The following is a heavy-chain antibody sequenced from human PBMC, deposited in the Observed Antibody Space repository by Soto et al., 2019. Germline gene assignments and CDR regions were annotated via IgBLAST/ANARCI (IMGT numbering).Heavy chain of an antibody. Sequence: GSLRLSCAASGFTFSSYGMHWVRQAPGKGLEWVAVISYDGSNKYYADSVKGRFTISRDNSKNTLYLQMNSLRAEDTAVYYCAKDGNYDILTGSVYFDYWGQGTLVTVSS. CDR3: AKDGNYDILTGSVYFDY. D-gene: IGHD3-9*01. CDR2: ISYDGSNK. J-gene: IGHJ4*02. CDR1: GFTFSSYG. V-gene: IGHV3-30*18.